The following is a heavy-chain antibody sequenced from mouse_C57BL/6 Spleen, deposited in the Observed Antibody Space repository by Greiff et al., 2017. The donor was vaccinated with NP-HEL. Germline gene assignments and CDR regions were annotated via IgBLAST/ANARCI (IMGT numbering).Heavy chain of an antibody. CDR1: GYAFSSSW. CDR2: IYPGDGDT. V-gene: IGHV1-82*01. D-gene: IGHD1-1*01. J-gene: IGHJ1*03. Sequence: VQLQQSGPELVKPGASVKISCKASGYAFSSSWMNWVKQRPGKGLEWIGRIYPGDGDTNYNGKFKGKATLTADKSSSTAYMQLSSLTSEDSAVYFCARSLYYGSRNWYFDVWGTGTTVTVSS. CDR3: ARSLYYGSRNWYFDV.